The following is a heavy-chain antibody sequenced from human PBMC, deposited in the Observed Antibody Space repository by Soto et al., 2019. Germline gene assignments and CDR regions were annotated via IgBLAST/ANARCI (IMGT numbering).Heavy chain of an antibody. Sequence: QVQLVESGGGVVQPGRSLRLSCAASGFTFSSYGMHWVRQAPGKGLEWVAVIWYDGSNKYYADSVKGRFTISRDNSKNTLCLQMNSLRAEDTAVYYCARDRVAVAGTFDYWGQGTLVTVSS. D-gene: IGHD6-19*01. CDR3: ARDRVAVAGTFDY. J-gene: IGHJ4*02. V-gene: IGHV3-33*01. CDR1: GFTFSSYG. CDR2: IWYDGSNK.